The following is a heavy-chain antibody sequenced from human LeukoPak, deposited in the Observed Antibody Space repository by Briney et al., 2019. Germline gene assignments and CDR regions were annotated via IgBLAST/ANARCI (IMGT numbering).Heavy chain of an antibody. CDR2: ISSSGGST. J-gene: IGHJ4*02. Sequence: GGSLRLSCAAPGFTFSSYGMSWVRQAPGKGLEWVSAISSSGGSTNYADSVKGRFTISRDNSKNTLYLQMNSLRAEDTAVYYCAKAVVPAAPRQGFDFWGQGTLATVSS. D-gene: IGHD2-15*01. CDR1: GFTFSSYG. CDR3: AKAVVPAAPRQGFDF. V-gene: IGHV3-23*01.